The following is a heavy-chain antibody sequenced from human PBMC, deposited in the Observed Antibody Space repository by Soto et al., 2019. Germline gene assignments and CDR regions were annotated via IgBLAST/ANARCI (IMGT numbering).Heavy chain of an antibody. D-gene: IGHD3-9*01. CDR2: INPNSGGT. V-gene: IGHV1-2*02. CDR1: GYTFTGYY. J-gene: IGHJ5*02. CDR3: AREVYYDIVTGPENWFDP. Sequence: QVQLVQSGAEVKKPGASVKVSCKASGYTFTGYYMHWVRQAPGQGLERMGWINPNSGGTNYAQKVQGRVTMNRATSISTASMELSRLRSDDTAVYYCAREVYYDIVTGPENWFDPWGPGNPGHRLR.